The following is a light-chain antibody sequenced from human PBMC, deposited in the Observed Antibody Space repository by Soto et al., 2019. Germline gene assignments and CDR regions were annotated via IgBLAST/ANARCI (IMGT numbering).Light chain of an antibody. V-gene: IGKV4-1*01. J-gene: IGKJ1*01. CDR3: QQYHGSPPT. Sequence: DIIITPSRDSLALSLGERATMNCKSAQSVLYRSNHKNQLAWYQQTPGPPPKLLIYWASIRESGIPDRFSGSGSGTDFTLPISSLQAEDLPAYYCQQYHGSPPTLGQATK. CDR2: WAS. CDR1: QSVLYRSNHKNQ.